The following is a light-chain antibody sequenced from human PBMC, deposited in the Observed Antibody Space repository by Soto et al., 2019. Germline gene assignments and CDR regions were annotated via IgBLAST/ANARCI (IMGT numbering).Light chain of an antibody. V-gene: IGKV1-39*01. CDR3: QQSSEATWT. J-gene: IGKJ1*01. CDR1: QTISNY. Sequence: DIKMTQSPSSLSASVGGGVTITSRASQTISNYLNWYQQQPGKAPKIMIYAASSLQSGVPSRFSGSGSGTDFTLTISCLQSEDVATYYCQQSSEATWTFGQGTKVDI. CDR2: AAS.